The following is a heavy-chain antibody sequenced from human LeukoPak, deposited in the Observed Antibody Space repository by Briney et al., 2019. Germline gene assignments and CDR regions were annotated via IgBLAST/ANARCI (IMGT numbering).Heavy chain of an antibody. D-gene: IGHD6-13*01. CDR1: GYTFTSYY. CDR2: INPSGGGT. CDR3: ATLGPLGYSSSWYYFDY. V-gene: IGHV1-46*01. J-gene: IGHJ4*02. Sequence: ASVNVSCKASGYTFTSYYMHWVRQAPGQGLEWMGIINPSGGGTSYAQKFRGRVTMTRDTSTSTVYMGLSSLRSEDTAVYYCATLGPLGYSSSWYYFDYWGQGTLVTVSS.